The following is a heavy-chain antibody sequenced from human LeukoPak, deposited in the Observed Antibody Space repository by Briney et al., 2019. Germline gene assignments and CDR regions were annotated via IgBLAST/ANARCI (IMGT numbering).Heavy chain of an antibody. CDR2: IYYSGST. Sequence: SETLSLTCSVSSGSITSYYWSWLRQPPGKGLEWIGYIYYSGSTNYNPSVKSRVTMSVDTSTNQLSLKLSSVTAADTAVYYCARDSGTTGEVKFDPWGQGTLVTVSS. V-gene: IGHV4-59*12. CDR3: ARDSGTTGEVKFDP. CDR1: SGSITSYY. D-gene: IGHD3-10*01. J-gene: IGHJ5*02.